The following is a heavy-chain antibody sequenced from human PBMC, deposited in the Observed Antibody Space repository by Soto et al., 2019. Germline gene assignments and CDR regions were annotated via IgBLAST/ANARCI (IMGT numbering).Heavy chain of an antibody. CDR2: VSYDGTKQ. V-gene: IGHV3-30-3*01. D-gene: IGHD3-22*01. J-gene: IGHJ4*02. Sequence: QVHLVESGGGVVQPGRSLRVSCAASGFTFSHYAMHWVRQAPGKGLEWVAVVSYDGTKQFYADSVKGRFTISRNSSKSTLYLQMNNLRDEDTAVYYCARDRVYYYYSSGYYNFDFWGQGTLVTVSS. CDR3: ARDRVYYYYSSGYYNFDF. CDR1: GFTFSHYA.